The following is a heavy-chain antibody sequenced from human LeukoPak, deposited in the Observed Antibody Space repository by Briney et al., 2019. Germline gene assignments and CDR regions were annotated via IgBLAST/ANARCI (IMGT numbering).Heavy chain of an antibody. CDR2: INPNSGGT. Sequence: GASVKVSCKASGYTFTGYYMHWVRQAPGQGLEWMGWINPNSGGTNYAQKFQGRVTMTRGTSISTAYMELSRLRSDDTAVYYCASLVGAGATPGNFDYWGQGALVTVSS. CDR3: ASLVGAGATPGNFDY. D-gene: IGHD1-26*01. V-gene: IGHV1-2*02. CDR1: GYTFTGYY. J-gene: IGHJ4*02.